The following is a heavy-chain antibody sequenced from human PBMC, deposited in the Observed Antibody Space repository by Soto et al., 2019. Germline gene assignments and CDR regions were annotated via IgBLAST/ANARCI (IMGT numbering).Heavy chain of an antibody. CDR2: IIPIFGTA. V-gene: IGHV1-69*13. J-gene: IGHJ4*02. Sequence: GASVKVSCKASGGTFSSYAISRVRQAPGQGLEWMGGIIPIFGTANYAQKFQGRVTITADESTSTAYMELSSLRSEDTAVYYCATKQLGYCTNGVCYGFDYWGQGTLVTVSS. CDR1: GGTFSSYA. CDR3: ATKQLGYCTNGVCYGFDY. D-gene: IGHD2-8*01.